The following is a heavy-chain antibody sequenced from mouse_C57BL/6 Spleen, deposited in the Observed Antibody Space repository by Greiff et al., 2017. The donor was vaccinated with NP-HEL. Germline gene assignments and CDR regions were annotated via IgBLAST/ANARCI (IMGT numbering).Heavy chain of an antibody. CDR3: ATIYYDYGGAY. CDR1: GYTFTSYW. J-gene: IGHJ2*01. CDR2: IHPNSGST. Sequence: QVQLKQSGAELVKPGASVKLSCKASGYTFTSYWMHWVKQRPGQGLEWIGMIHPNSGSTNYNEKFKSKATLTVDKSSSTAYMQLSSLTSEDSAVYYCATIYYDYGGAYWGQGTTLTVSS. V-gene: IGHV1-64*01. D-gene: IGHD2-4*01.